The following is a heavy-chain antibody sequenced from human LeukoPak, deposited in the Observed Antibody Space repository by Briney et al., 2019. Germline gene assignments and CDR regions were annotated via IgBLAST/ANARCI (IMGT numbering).Heavy chain of an antibody. V-gene: IGHV4-59*08. Sequence: SETLSLTCTVSGASISTYYWSWIRQPPVKGPEWIGCIFYSGSTNSGNTNYNPSLKSRVTISVDTSKNQFSLKLSSVTAADTAVYYCARHSTIEPRPDYWGQGTLVTVSS. J-gene: IGHJ4*02. CDR2: IFYSGSTN. CDR1: GASISTYY. D-gene: IGHD6-6*01. CDR3: ARHSTIEPRPDY.